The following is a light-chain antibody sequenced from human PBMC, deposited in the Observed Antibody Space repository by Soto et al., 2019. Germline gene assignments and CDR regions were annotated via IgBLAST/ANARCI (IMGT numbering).Light chain of an antibody. CDR2: GNS. V-gene: IGLV1-40*01. CDR3: QSYDSGLSGSRV. Sequence: QSVLTQPPSVSGAPGQRVTISCTGSSSNIGAGYDVHWYQQLPGTAPKLLIYGNSNRPSGVPDRFSGSKSGTSASLAITGLQAEDEADYYCQSYDSGLSGSRVFXTGTKVTVL. CDR1: SSNIGAGYD. J-gene: IGLJ1*01.